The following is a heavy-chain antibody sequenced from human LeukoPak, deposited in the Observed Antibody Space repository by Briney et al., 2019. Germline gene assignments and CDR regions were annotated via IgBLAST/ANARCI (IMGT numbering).Heavy chain of an antibody. J-gene: IGHJ3*02. CDR3: ARGRSQRFGGGYNYVATRFDAFDI. CDR2: INHSGST. Sequence: SETLSLTCAVYGGSFSGYYWSWIRQPPGKGLEWIGEINHSGSTNYNPSLKSRVTISVDTSKNQFSLKLSSVTAADTAVYYCARGRSQRFGGGYNYVATRFDAFDIWGQGTMVTVSS. CDR1: GGSFSGYY. D-gene: IGHD5-24*01. V-gene: IGHV4-34*01.